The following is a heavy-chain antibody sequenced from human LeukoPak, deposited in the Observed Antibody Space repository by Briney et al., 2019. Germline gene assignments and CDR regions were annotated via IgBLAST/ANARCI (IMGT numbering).Heavy chain of an antibody. Sequence: PSETLSLTCTVSGGSISSSSYYWSWIRQPPGKGLEWIGYIYYSGSTNYNPSLKSRVTISVDTSKNQFSLRLSSVTAADTAVYYCARHRHYDVFTGSFDYWGQGTLVTVSS. CDR3: ARHRHYDVFTGSFDY. CDR1: GGSISSSSYY. J-gene: IGHJ4*02. CDR2: IYYSGST. V-gene: IGHV4-61*05. D-gene: IGHD3-9*01.